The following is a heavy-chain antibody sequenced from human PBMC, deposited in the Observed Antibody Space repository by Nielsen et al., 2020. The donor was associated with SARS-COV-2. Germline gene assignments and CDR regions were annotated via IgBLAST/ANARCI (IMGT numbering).Heavy chain of an antibody. CDR3: ARDGKVWFGELGAFDI. CDR1: GFTFSSYW. D-gene: IGHD3-10*01. V-gene: IGHV3-74*01. CDR2: INSDGSST. J-gene: IGHJ3*02. Sequence: GESLKISCAASGFTFSSYWMHWVRQAPGKGLVWVSRINSDGSSTSYADSVKGRFTISRDNAKNTLYLQMNSLRAEDTAVYYCARDGKVWFGELGAFDIWGQGTMVTVFS.